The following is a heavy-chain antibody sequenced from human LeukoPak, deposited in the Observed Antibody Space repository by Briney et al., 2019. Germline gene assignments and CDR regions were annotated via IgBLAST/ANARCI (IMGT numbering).Heavy chain of an antibody. CDR1: GLTVSSNY. J-gene: IGHJ4*02. CDR2: IYSGSST. Sequence: GGSLRLSCAASGLTVSSNYMSWVRQAPGKGLEWVSVIYSGSSTYYADSVKGRFTISRDNSKNTLYLQMNSLRAEDTAVYYCARDTLYCSGGYCYNDYWGQGTLVTVSS. D-gene: IGHD2-15*01. CDR3: ARDTLYCSGGYCYNDY. V-gene: IGHV3-66*01.